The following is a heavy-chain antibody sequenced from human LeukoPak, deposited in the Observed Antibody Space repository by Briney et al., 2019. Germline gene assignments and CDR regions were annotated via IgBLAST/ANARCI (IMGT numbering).Heavy chain of an antibody. J-gene: IGHJ4*02. CDR3: ARDSQYYYDSSGYSDY. CDR2: IKHDGSAK. V-gene: IGHV3-7*01. Sequence: PGGSLRLSCAASGFTFSSYWMSWVRQAPGKGREWVANIKHDGSAKYYVDSAKGRFTISRDNAKNSLYLQMNSLRAEDTAVYYCARDSQYYYDSSGYSDYWGQGTLVTVSS. D-gene: IGHD3-22*01. CDR1: GFTFSSYW.